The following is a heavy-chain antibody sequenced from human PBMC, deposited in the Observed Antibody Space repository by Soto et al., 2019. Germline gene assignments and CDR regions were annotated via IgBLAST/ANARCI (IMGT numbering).Heavy chain of an antibody. D-gene: IGHD5-12*01. J-gene: IGHJ6*02. CDR2: IYYSGST. Sequence: KSSETLSLTCTVSGGSISSGGYYWSWIRQHPGKGLEWIGYIYYSGSTYYNPSLKSRVTISVDTSKNQFSLKLSSVTAADTAVYYCARDMRSWSGYDKDYYYYYGMDVWGQGTTVTVSS. CDR1: GGSISSGGYY. V-gene: IGHV4-31*03. CDR3: ARDMRSWSGYDKDYYYYYGMDV.